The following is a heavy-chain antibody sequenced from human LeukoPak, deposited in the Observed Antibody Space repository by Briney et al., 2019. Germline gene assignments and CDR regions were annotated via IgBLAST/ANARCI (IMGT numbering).Heavy chain of an antibody. CDR1: GFTFSSYA. D-gene: IGHD6-13*01. CDR3: AKDRPYISSWYGCSTP. J-gene: IGHJ5*02. Sequence: PGGSLRLSCAASGFTFSSYAMHWVRQAPGKGLEYVSAISSNGGSTYYANSVKGRFTISRDNSRNTLSLQMHSLRADDTAVYYCAKDRPYISSWYGCSTPWGQGTLVTVSS. CDR2: ISSNGGST. V-gene: IGHV3-64*01.